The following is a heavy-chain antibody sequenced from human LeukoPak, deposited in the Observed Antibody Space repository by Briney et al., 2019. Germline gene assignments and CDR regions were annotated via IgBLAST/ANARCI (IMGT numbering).Heavy chain of an antibody. CDR1: GGSISRYY. J-gene: IGHJ5*02. CDR3: ASEIETGTSENNWFDP. Sequence: SETLSLTCTVSGGSISRYYWSWIRQPAGTGLEWIGRIYTSGSTNYNPSLKSRVTMSVDTSKNQFSLKLSSVTAADTAVYYCASEIETGTSENNWFDPWGQGTLVTVSS. CDR2: IYTSGST. D-gene: IGHD1-7*01. V-gene: IGHV4-4*07.